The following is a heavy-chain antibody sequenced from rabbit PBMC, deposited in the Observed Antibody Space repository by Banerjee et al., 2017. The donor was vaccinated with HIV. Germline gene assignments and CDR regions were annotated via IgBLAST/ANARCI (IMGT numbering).Heavy chain of an antibody. CDR2: IDAGASGST. D-gene: IGHD4-1*01. J-gene: IGHJ4*01. CDR3: ARDLAGVIGWNFDL. Sequence: EESGGDLVKPEGSLTLTCTASGFSFSSGNWICWVRQAPGKGLEWIACIDAGASGSTHYASWAKGRFTIFKTSSTTVTLQMTSLTAADTATYFCARDLAGVIGWNFDLWGPGTLVTVS. CDR1: GFSFSSGNW. V-gene: IGHV1S45*01.